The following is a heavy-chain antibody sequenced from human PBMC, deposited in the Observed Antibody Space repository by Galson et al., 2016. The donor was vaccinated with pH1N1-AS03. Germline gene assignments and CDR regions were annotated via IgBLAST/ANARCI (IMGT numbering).Heavy chain of an antibody. V-gene: IGHV3-72*01. CDR3: AKVTRERSIDMDFEH. J-gene: IGHJ4*02. CDR2: SRNHANGYTT. CDR1: GFTFSGHY. Sequence: SLRLSCAASGFTFSGHYMDWVRQAPGKGLEWVGRSRNHANGYTTDYAASVKGRFTISRDDSQSSLYLQMTSLKTEDSALYYGAKVTRERSIDMDFEHWGQGTPVTVSP. D-gene: IGHD3-9*01.